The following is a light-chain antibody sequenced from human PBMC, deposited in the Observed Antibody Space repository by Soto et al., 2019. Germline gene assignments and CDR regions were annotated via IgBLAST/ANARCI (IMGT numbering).Light chain of an antibody. Sequence: EIVLTQSPGTLSLSPGERATLSCRASQSVSSSFLAWYQQKPGQAPRLLIYGASNRATGIPDRFSGSGSGTDLTLTISRLEPEDFAVYYCQQYVTSPWAFGQGNKVAIE. J-gene: IGKJ1*01. CDR3: QQYVTSPWA. V-gene: IGKV3-20*01. CDR2: GAS. CDR1: QSVSSSF.